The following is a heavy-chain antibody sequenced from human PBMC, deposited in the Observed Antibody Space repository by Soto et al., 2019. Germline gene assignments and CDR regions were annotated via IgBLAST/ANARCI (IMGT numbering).Heavy chain of an antibody. CDR2: INHSGST. CDR3: ARTTAFVSGTYPPAHFDY. CDR1: VGSFSGYY. D-gene: IGHD3-16*01. Sequence: QVQLQQWGAGLLKPSATLSLTCAVYVGSFSGYYWSWIRPSPGKGLECNGEINHSGSTNYTPSLKCRVTISVDTSKNPVSLKLSSVTAADTAVYYCARTTAFVSGTYPPAHFDYWGQGTRVTVSS. V-gene: IGHV4-34*01. J-gene: IGHJ4*02.